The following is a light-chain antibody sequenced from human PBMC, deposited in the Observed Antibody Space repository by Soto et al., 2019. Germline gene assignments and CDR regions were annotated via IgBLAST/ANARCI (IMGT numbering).Light chain of an antibody. Sequence: EIVLTQSPATLSLSPGERATLSCRASQSIGLAIAWYQHKPGQAPRLLIFDASQRATGIPARFRGSGSGTDFTLSISSLEPEDFGTYYCQQSYKTPHTFGQGTKLETK. CDR3: QQSYKTPHT. CDR1: QSIGLA. V-gene: IGKV3-11*01. J-gene: IGKJ2*01. CDR2: DAS.